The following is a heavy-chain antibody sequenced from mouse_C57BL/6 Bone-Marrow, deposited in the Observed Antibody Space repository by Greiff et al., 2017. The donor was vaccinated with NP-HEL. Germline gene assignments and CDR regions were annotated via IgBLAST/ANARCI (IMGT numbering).Heavy chain of an antibody. Sequence: EVMLVESGGDLVKPGGSLKLSCAASGFTFSSYGMSWVRQTPDKRLEWVATISSGGSYTYYPDSVKGRFTISRDNATNTLYLQMSSLKSEDTAMYYCASQRQLMLRGGYFDYWGQGTTLTVSS. J-gene: IGHJ2*01. CDR2: ISSGGSYT. V-gene: IGHV5-6*02. CDR3: ASQRQLMLRGGYFDY. CDR1: GFTFSSYG. D-gene: IGHD3-2*02.